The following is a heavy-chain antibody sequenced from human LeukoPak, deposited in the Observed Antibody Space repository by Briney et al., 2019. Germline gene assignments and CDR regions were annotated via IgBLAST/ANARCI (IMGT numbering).Heavy chain of an antibody. J-gene: IGHJ4*02. D-gene: IGHD3-3*01. Sequence: GASVKVSCKASGGTFSSYAISWVRQATGQGLEWMGWMNPNSGNTGYAQKFQGRVTMTRNTSISTAYMELSSLRSEDTAVYYCARGLTYYDFWSGYYQRAPYDYWGQGTLVTVSS. CDR3: ARGLTYYDFWSGYYQRAPYDY. V-gene: IGHV1-8*02. CDR2: MNPNSGNT. CDR1: GGTFSSYA.